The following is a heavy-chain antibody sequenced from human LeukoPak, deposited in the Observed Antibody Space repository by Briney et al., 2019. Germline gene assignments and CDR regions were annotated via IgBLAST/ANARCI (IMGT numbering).Heavy chain of an antibody. V-gene: IGHV3-7*01. CDR2: INIDGSEK. CDR3: ARSDHGPEY. CDR1: GFTFSSRW. Sequence: GGSLTLSCSASGFTFSSRWMNWVRQAPGRGLEWVAIINIDGSEKHYVDSVKGRFTISRDNAKNSLYLQMNSLRAEDTAVYYCARSDHGPEYWGQGALGTVSS. D-gene: IGHD1-14*01. J-gene: IGHJ4*02.